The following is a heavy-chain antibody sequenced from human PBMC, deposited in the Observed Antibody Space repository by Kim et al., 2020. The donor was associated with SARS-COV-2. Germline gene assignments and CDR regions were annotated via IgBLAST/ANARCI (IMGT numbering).Heavy chain of an antibody. J-gene: IGHJ4*02. CDR3: ARTRPYYYGAASYDY. D-gene: IGHD3-10*01. Sequence: PSLTSRVTIAVDTSKNQFSRKLSSVTAADTAVYYWARTRPYYYGAASYDYWGQGTLVTVSS. V-gene: IGHV4-34*01.